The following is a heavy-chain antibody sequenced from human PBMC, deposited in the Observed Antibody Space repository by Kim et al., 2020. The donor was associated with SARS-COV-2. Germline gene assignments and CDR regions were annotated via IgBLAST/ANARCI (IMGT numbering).Heavy chain of an antibody. CDR2: IRNNANIDMT. J-gene: IGHJ3*02. V-gene: IGHV3-72*01. D-gene: IGHD2-8*01. CDR3: TRGCSGVSVYALDI. CDR1: GFTFSDHY. Sequence: GGSLRLSCAASGFTFSDHYMDWVRQTPGKGLEWVGRIRNNANIDMTEYAAPVKGRFTISRDDSKNSLYLHMSSLRGEDTAVYHCTRGCSGVSVYALDIGG.